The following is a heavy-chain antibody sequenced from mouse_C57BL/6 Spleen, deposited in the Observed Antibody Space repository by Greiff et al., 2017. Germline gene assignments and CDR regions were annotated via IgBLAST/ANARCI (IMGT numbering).Heavy chain of an antibody. V-gene: IGHV1-52*01. CDR2: IDPSDSET. Sequence: QVQLQQPGAELVRPGSSVKLSCKASGYTFTSYWIHWVKQRPIQGLEWIGNIDPSDSETPYNQKFKDKATLTVDKSSSTAYMQLSSLTSEDSSVYYCARWGLYAMDYWGQGTSVTVSS. CDR1: GYTFTSYW. J-gene: IGHJ4*01. CDR3: ARWGLYAMDY.